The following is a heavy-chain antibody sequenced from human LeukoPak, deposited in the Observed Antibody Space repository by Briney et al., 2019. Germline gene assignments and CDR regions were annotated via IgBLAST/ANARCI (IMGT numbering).Heavy chain of an antibody. D-gene: IGHD6-19*01. CDR2: ISGSGGST. V-gene: IGHV3-23*01. Sequence: GGSLRLSCAASGFTFSSYAMSWARQAPGKGLEWVSAISGSGGSTYYADSVKGRFTISRDNSKNTLYLQMNSLRAEDTAVYYCAIYSIAVAGNFDYRGQGTLVTVSS. CDR1: GFTFSSYA. CDR3: AIYSIAVAGNFDY. J-gene: IGHJ4*02.